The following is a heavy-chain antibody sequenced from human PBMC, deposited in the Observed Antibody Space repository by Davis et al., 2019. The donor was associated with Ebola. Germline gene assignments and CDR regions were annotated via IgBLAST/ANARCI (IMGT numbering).Heavy chain of an antibody. D-gene: IGHD1-14*01. V-gene: IGHV1-69*13. CDR3: ARFRGNPGYYYYGMDV. J-gene: IGHJ6*02. CDR1: GGTFSSYA. Sequence: SVKVSCKTSGGTFSSYAISWVRQAPGQGLEWMGGIIPIFGTANYAQKFQGRVTITADESTSTAYMELSSLRSEDTAVYYCARFRGNPGYYYYGMDVWGQGTTVTVSS. CDR2: IIPIFGTA.